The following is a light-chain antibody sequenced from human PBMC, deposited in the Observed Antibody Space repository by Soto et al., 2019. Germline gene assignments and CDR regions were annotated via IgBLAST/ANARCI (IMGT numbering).Light chain of an antibody. CDR1: QTVRNNY. V-gene: IGKV3-11*01. J-gene: IGKJ5*01. Sequence: EIVLTQSPATLSLSPGERATLSCRASQTVRNNYLAWYQQNPGQAPRLLIYDASNRATGIPARFSGSGSGTDFTLTISSLEPEDFAIYYCQQRQYWPPITFGQGTRLEIK. CDR3: QQRQYWPPIT. CDR2: DAS.